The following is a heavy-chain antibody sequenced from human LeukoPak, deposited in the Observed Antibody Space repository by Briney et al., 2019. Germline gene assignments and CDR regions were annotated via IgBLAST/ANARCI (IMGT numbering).Heavy chain of an antibody. CDR3: ARDLARSPIQLWQPDFDY. CDR1: GYTFTSYG. J-gene: IGHJ4*02. D-gene: IGHD5-18*01. V-gene: IGHV1-18*01. Sequence: ASVKVSCKASGYTFTSYGISWVRQAPGQGLEWMGWISAYNGNTNYAQKLQGRVTMTTDTSTSTAYMGLRSLRSDDTAVYYCARDLARSPIQLWQPDFDYWGQGTLVTVSS. CDR2: ISAYNGNT.